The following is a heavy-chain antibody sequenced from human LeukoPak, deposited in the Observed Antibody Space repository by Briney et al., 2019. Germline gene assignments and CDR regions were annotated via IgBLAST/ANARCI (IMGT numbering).Heavy chain of an antibody. CDR3: ARAAGYYFDY. CDR1: GFIFKSYS. V-gene: IGHV3-21*05. J-gene: IGHJ4*02. Sequence: GGSLRLSCAASGFIFKSYSMNWVRQAPGKGLEWVAFITSTSGDMFYADSVKGRFTISRDNAKNSLYLQMDSLRAEDTAVYYCARAAGYYFDYWGQGSLVTVSS. CDR2: ITSTSGDM.